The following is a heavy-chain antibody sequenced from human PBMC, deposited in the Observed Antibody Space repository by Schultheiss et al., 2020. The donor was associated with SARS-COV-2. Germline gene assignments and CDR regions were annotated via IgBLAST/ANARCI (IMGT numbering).Heavy chain of an antibody. Sequence: ASVKVSCKASGGTFSSYAISWVRQAPGQGLEWMGWISAYNGNTNYAQKLQGRVTMTTDTSTSTAYMELRSLRSDDTAVYYCASHPRDCGGDCWGWFDPWGQGTLVTVSS. V-gene: IGHV1-18*01. CDR2: ISAYNGNT. CDR3: ASHPRDCGGDCWGWFDP. J-gene: IGHJ5*02. CDR1: GGTFSSYA. D-gene: IGHD2-21*01.